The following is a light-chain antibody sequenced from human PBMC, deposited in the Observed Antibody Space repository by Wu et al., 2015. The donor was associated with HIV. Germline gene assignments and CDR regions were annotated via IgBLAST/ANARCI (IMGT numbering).Light chain of an antibody. V-gene: IGKV1-5*03. J-gene: IGKJ1*01. CDR2: KAS. CDR3: QQYNTYSWT. CDR1: QGVGAW. Sequence: DIQMTQSPAILSASVGDRVTITCRASQGVGAWLAWYQQKPGKAPKLLIYKASTLQSGVPSRFSGSGSGTQFTLTISSLQPDDFATYYCQQYNTYSWTFGQGTKVEIK.